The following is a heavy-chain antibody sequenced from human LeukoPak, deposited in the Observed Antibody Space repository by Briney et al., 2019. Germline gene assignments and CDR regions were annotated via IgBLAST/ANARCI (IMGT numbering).Heavy chain of an antibody. Sequence: PSETLSLTCTVSGGSISSYYWGWIRQPPGKGLEWIGSIYYSGSTYYNPSLKSRVTISVDTSKNQFSLKLSSVTAADTAVYYCARAGWFGELLYNWFDPWGQGTLVTVSS. CDR1: GGSISSYY. V-gene: IGHV4-39*01. J-gene: IGHJ5*02. D-gene: IGHD3-10*01. CDR3: ARAGWFGELLYNWFDP. CDR2: IYYSGST.